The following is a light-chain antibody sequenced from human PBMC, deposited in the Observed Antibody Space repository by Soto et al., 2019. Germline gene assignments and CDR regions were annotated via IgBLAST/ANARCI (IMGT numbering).Light chain of an antibody. CDR1: QGISSS. V-gene: IGKV1-8*01. CDR2: TAS. Sequence: AIRMTQSPSSLSASTGDRVTITCRASQGISSSLAWYQQKPGQAPRLLIYTASTLQSGVPSRFSGSGSETDFTLTISCLQSEDFATYYCQQHYTYPLTFGGGTTVEIK. CDR3: QQHYTYPLT. J-gene: IGKJ4*01.